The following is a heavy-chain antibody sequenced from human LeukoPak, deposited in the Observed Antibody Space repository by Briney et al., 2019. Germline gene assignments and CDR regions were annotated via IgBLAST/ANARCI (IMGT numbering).Heavy chain of an antibody. D-gene: IGHD5-12*01. Sequence: GGSLRLSCAASGFTFSSYGMHWVRQAPGKGLEWVAVIWYDGTDKYYGDSVKGRFTISRDNSKNTLFLQMNSLRVEATALYYCAREASLSGCYFDYWGQGTLVTVSS. V-gene: IGHV3-33*01. CDR1: GFTFSSYG. J-gene: IGHJ4*02. CDR3: AREASLSGCYFDY. CDR2: IWYDGTDK.